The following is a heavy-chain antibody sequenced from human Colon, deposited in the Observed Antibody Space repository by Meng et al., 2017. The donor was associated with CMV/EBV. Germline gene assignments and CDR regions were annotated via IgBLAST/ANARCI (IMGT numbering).Heavy chain of an antibody. J-gene: IGHJ6*02. Sequence: GGSLRLSCVASGFTFSNYEMNWVRQAPGKGLEWVAYINTLENSIFYADSVKGRFTISRDNAKNSLHLQMNSLRVEDSATYYCARTPGSSPAGGDGMDVWGQGTTVTVSS. CDR1: GFTFSNYE. V-gene: IGHV3-48*03. CDR2: INTLENSI. CDR3: ARTPGSSPAGGDGMDV. D-gene: IGHD6-13*01.